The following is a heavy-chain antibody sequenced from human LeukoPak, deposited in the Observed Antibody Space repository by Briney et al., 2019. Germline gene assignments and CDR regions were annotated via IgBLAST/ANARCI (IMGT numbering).Heavy chain of an antibody. V-gene: IGHV1-3*01. J-gene: IGHJ4*02. CDR3: ARGFVAASDFDY. Sequence: GASVKVSCKASGYTFTHYAVHWVRQAPGQRLEWMGWTNVANDYTESSQKFQDRFIITSDPSATTVYMELSSLRSEDTAVYYCARGFVAASDFDYWGQGTLVTVSS. CDR1: GYTFTHYA. D-gene: IGHD6-25*01. CDR2: TNVANDYT.